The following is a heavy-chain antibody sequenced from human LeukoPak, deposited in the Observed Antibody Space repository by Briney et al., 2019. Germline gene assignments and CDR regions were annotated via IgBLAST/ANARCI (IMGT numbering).Heavy chain of an antibody. V-gene: IGHV4-34*01. CDR3: ARAYCSSTSCYVSGFQRWFDP. Sequence: SETLSLTCAVYGGSFSGYCWSWIRQPPGKGLEWIGEINHSGSTNYNPSLKSRVTISVDTSKNQFSLKLSSVTAADTAVYYCARAYCSSTSCYVSGFQRWFDPWGQGTLVTVSS. CDR1: GGSFSGYC. D-gene: IGHD2-2*01. J-gene: IGHJ5*02. CDR2: INHSGST.